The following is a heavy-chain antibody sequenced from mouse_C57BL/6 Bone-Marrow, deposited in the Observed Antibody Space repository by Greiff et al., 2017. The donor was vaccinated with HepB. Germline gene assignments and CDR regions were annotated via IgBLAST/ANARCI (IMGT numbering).Heavy chain of an antibody. J-gene: IGHJ1*03. CDR3: ARSLSYYGTLWYFDV. V-gene: IGHV1-61*01. CDR2: IYPSDSET. Sequence: VQLQQPGAELVRPGSSVKLSCKASGYTFTSYWMDWVTQRPGQGLEWIGNIYPSDSETHYNQKFKDKATLTGDKSSSTAYMKLSSLTSEDSAVYYCARSLSYYGTLWYFDVWGTGTTVTVSS. CDR1: GYTFTSYW. D-gene: IGHD1-1*01.